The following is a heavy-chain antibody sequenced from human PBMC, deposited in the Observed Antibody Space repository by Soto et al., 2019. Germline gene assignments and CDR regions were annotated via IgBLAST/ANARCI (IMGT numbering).Heavy chain of an antibody. V-gene: IGHV3-30-3*01. D-gene: IGHD1-26*01. Sequence: QVQLVESGGGVVQPGRSLRLSCAASGFTFSSYAMHWVRQAPGKGLEWVAVISYDGSNKYYADSVKGRFTISRDNSKNTLYLQIKGLRAEDTAVYYCARGGVGAEYSYYGMAVWGKGTTVTVSS. J-gene: IGHJ6*04. CDR2: ISYDGSNK. CDR1: GFTFSSYA. CDR3: ARGGVGAEYSYYGMAV.